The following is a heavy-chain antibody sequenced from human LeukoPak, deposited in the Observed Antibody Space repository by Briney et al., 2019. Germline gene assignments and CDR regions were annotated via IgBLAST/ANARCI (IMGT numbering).Heavy chain of an antibody. D-gene: IGHD6-13*01. CDR1: GYTFTGYY. J-gene: IGHJ6*03. CDR3: ARGSGRAAAGAGNEESYYYYYMHV. CDR2: INPNSGGT. Sequence: ASVNVSCKASGYTFTGYYMHWVRQAPGQGLEGMGWINPNSGGTNYAQKFQGRVTMTRDTSISTAYMELSRLRSDDTAGYYCARGSGRAAAGAGNEESYYYYYMHVGPKSTTLTVPS. V-gene: IGHV1-2*02.